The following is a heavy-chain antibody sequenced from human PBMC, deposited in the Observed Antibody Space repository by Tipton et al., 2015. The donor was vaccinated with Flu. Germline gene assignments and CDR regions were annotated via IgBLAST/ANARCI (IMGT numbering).Heavy chain of an antibody. CDR1: GFAFSDYY. D-gene: IGHD3-16*01. V-gene: IGHV3-11*01. J-gene: IGHJ5*02. CDR2: ISNGGGGV. Sequence: SLRLSCAASGFAFSDYYMSWIRQAPGKGLEWVAYISNGGGGVYMADSLKGRFTVSRDNAKNSLYLQMDSLRVDDTAVYYCARDGVRDLWGQGPLVTVSS. CDR3: ARDGVRDL.